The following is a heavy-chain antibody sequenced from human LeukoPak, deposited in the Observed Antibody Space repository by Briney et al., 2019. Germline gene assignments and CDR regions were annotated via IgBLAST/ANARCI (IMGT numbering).Heavy chain of an antibody. CDR1: GFTFSSYW. D-gene: IGHD3-16*01. J-gene: IGHJ4*02. Sequence: PGGSLRLSWAASGFTFSSYWMNWVRQAPGRGLEWVANIKQDGSEKYYVDSVKGRFTISRDNAKNSLYLQMNSLRAEDTAVYYCARRLRFGDHFDYWGQGTLVTVSS. CDR3: ARRLRFGDHFDY. V-gene: IGHV3-7*01. CDR2: IKQDGSEK.